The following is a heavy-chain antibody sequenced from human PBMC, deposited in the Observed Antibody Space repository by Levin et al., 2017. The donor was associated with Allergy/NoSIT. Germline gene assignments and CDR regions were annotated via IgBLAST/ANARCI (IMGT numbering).Heavy chain of an antibody. D-gene: IGHD6-13*01. CDR2: ITSGGTM. V-gene: IGHV3-11*01. CDR3: ARGPRRKQLVGTKHYGMDV. J-gene: IGHJ6*02. CDR1: GSTFSDYY. Sequence: KSGGSLRLSCAASGSTFSDYYMSWIRRAPGKGLEWVSFITSGGTMHYADSVKGRFTISRDNAKNSLYLQMNSLRVEDTAVYYCARGPRRKQLVGTKHYGMDVWGQGTTVTVSS.